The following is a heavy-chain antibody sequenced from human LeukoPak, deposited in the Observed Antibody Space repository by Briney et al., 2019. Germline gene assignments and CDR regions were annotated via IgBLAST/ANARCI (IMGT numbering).Heavy chain of an antibody. D-gene: IGHD1-7*01. Sequence: ASVKVSCKASGYTFTGYYMHWVRQAPGQGLEWMGWINPNSGGTNYAQKFQGRVTMTRDTSISTAYMELSRLRSDDTAVYYCARGSNWSYEAGDYWGQGTLDTVSS. V-gene: IGHV1-2*02. CDR2: INPNSGGT. J-gene: IGHJ4*02. CDR3: ARGSNWSYEAGDY. CDR1: GYTFTGYY.